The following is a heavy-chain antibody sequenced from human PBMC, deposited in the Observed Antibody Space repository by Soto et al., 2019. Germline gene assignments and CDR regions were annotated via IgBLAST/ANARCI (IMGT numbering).Heavy chain of an antibody. J-gene: IGHJ5*02. D-gene: IGHD1-26*01. CDR1: GDTLTVYY. V-gene: IGHV1-2*02. CDR3: AGGVLSGNYYNWFDP. Sequence: ASVKVSCKASGDTLTVYYIHWVRQAPGQGLEWMGWINPNSGATNYAQKFQGRVTMTRDTSISTAYMDLSRLRSDDTAVYYCAGGVLSGNYYNWFDPWGQGTLVTVSS. CDR2: INPNSGAT.